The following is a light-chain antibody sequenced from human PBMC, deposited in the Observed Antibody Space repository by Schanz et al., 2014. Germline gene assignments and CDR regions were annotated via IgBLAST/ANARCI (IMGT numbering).Light chain of an antibody. CDR1: SSDVGSYNL. Sequence: QSALTQPASVSGSPGQSITISCTGTSSDVGSYNLVSWYQQHPGKAPKLMIYEDNKRPSGVPDRFSGSKSGNTASLTISGLQAEDEADYYCCSYAGTYTWEFGGGTKLTVL. V-gene: IGLV2-23*01. CDR3: CSYAGTYTWE. CDR2: EDN. J-gene: IGLJ3*02.